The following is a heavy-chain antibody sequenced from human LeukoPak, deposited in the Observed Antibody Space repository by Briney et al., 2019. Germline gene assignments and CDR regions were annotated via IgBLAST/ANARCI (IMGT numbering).Heavy chain of an antibody. Sequence: ASVKVSCKASGYTFTSYYMHWVRQAPGQGLEWMGIINPSGGSTNYAQKFQGRVTMTRDTSISTAYMELSRLRSDDTAVYYCARDLAHGSGSYYKHYYYMDVWGKGTTVTVSS. V-gene: IGHV1-46*01. J-gene: IGHJ6*03. CDR1: GYTFTSYY. CDR3: ARDLAHGSGSYYKHYYYMDV. D-gene: IGHD3-10*01. CDR2: INPSGGST.